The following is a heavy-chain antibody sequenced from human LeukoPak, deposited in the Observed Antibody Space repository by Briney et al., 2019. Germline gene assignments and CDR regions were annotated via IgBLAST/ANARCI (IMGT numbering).Heavy chain of an antibody. V-gene: IGHV3-9*03. Sequence: PGGSLRLSCAASGFTFDDYAMHWVRQAPGKGLEWVSGISWNSGSIGYADSVKGRFTISRDNAKNSLYLQMNSLRAEDMALYYCAKDIGYGSSGYFDAFDIWGQGTMVTVSS. D-gene: IGHD3-22*01. CDR3: AKDIGYGSSGYFDAFDI. CDR2: ISWNSGSI. CDR1: GFTFDDYA. J-gene: IGHJ3*02.